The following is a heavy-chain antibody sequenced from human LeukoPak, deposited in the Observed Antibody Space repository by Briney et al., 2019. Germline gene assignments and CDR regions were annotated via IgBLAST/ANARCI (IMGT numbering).Heavy chain of an antibody. CDR2: IHYTGSP. CDR1: GGSISSSSYY. CDR3: ARVDTVTTTFDY. D-gene: IGHD4-17*01. Sequence: SETLSLTCTVSGGSISSSSYYWGWIRQPPGKGLEWIGYIHYTGSPNYNPSLKSRVTISVDTSKNQFSLRLNSVTAADTAVYYCARVDTVTTTFDYWGQGTLVTVSS. J-gene: IGHJ4*02. V-gene: IGHV4-61*05.